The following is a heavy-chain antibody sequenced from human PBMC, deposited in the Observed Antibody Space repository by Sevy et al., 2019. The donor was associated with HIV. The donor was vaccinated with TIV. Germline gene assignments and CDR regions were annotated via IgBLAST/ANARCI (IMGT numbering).Heavy chain of an antibody. D-gene: IGHD6-13*01. Sequence: GGSLRLSCAASGFTFDDYAMHWARQAPGKGLEWVSGISWKSGSIGYADSVKGRFTISRDNAKNSLYLQMNSLRADDTALYYCAKEVYGGIAAAGTGEFDPWGQGTLVTVSS. CDR1: GFTFDDYA. J-gene: IGHJ5*02. CDR3: AKEVYGGIAAAGTGEFDP. CDR2: ISWKSGSI. V-gene: IGHV3-9*01.